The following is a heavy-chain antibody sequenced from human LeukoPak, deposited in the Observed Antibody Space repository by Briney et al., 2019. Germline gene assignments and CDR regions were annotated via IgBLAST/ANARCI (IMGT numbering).Heavy chain of an antibody. CDR1: GFTFSNYG. CDR3: ARKGASGWTPFLDY. CDR2: IWYDGSNK. Sequence: GGSLRLSCAASGFTFSNYGMHWVRQAPGKGLEWVAVIWYDGSNKYYADSVKGRLTISRDNSKNTVDLQMNSLRAEDTAVYYCARKGASGWTPFLDYWGQGTLVTVSS. D-gene: IGHD6-19*01. J-gene: IGHJ4*02. V-gene: IGHV3-33*01.